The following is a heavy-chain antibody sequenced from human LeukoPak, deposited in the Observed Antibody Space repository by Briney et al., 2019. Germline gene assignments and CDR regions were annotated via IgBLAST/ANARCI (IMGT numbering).Heavy chain of an antibody. CDR3: TRLPRNSGAY. D-gene: IGHD3-16*01. CDR2: INEDGSET. Sequence: SGGSLRLSCVASGVPFSTFWMSWVRQAPGKGLEWVANINEDGSETYYVDSVKGRLIISRDNAKNSLFLQMNSLGAEDTAVYYCTRLPRNSGAYWGQGTLVTVSS. V-gene: IGHV3-7*04. CDR1: GVPFSTFW. J-gene: IGHJ4*02.